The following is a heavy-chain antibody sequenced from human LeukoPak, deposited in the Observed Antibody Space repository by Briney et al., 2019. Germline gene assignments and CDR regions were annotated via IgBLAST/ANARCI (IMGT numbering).Heavy chain of an antibody. V-gene: IGHV3-33*03. CDR3: AKDLVLLWYGEFEFDP. CDR1: GFTFSRYG. J-gene: IGHJ5*02. CDR2: IWYDGSNK. Sequence: GRSLRLSCAASGFTFSRYGMHWVRRARGKGLECVAVIWYDGSNKYYADSVKGRFTISRDKSKNPLYLQINSLRADETAVYFWAKDLVLLWYGEFEFDPWGQGALVTVSS. D-gene: IGHD3-10*01.